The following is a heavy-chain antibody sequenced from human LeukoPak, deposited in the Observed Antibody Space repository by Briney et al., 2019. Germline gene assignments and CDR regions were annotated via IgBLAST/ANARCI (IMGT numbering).Heavy chain of an antibody. Sequence: GGSLRLSCAASGFTFSSYWMSWVRQAPGKGLEWVANIKQDGSEKYYVDSVKGRFTILRDNAKNSLYLQMNSLRAEDTAVYYCARESWVQLWSYFDYWGQGTLVTVSS. CDR1: GFTFSSYW. CDR3: ARESWVQLWSYFDY. V-gene: IGHV3-7*01. CDR2: IKQDGSEK. J-gene: IGHJ4*02. D-gene: IGHD5-18*01.